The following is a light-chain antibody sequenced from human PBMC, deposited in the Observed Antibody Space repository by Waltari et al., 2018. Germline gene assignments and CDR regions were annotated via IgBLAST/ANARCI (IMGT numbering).Light chain of an antibody. CDR1: QRISSW. CDR3: QQYNSYSPYT. CDR2: KAS. J-gene: IGKJ2*01. Sequence: DIQMTQSPSTLSASVGDTVTITCRASQRISSWLAWYQQKPGKAPKLLIYKASSLESGVPSRFSGSGSGTEFTLTISSLQPDDFATYYCQQYNSYSPYTFGQGTKLEIK. V-gene: IGKV1-5*03.